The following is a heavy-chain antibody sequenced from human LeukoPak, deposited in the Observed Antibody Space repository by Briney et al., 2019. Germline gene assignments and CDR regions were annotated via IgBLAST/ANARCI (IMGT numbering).Heavy chain of an antibody. V-gene: IGHV1-69*04. D-gene: IGHD3-10*01. CDR3: ARDPKRGFDY. CDR1: GGTFSSYA. J-gene: IGHJ4*02. Sequence: SVKVSCKASGGTFSSYAISWVRQAPGQGLEWMGRVIPILGIANYAQKFQGRVTITADESTSTAYMELSSLRSEDTAVYYCARDPKRGFDYWGQGTLVTVSS. CDR2: VIPILGIA.